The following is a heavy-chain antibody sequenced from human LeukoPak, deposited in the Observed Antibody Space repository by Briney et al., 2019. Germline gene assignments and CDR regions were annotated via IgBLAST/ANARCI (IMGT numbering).Heavy chain of an antibody. D-gene: IGHD2-21*02. Sequence: GGSLRLSCAASGFTFSSYSMNWVRQAPGKGLEWVSSISSSSSYIYYADSVKGRFTISRDNAKNSLYLQMNSLRAEDTAVYYCATDTARANWFDPWGQGTPVTVSS. CDR2: ISSSSSYI. CDR1: GFTFSSYS. J-gene: IGHJ5*02. CDR3: ATDTARANWFDP. V-gene: IGHV3-21*01.